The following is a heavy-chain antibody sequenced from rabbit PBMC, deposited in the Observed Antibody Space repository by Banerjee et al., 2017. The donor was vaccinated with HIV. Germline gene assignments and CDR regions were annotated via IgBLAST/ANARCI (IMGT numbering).Heavy chain of an antibody. J-gene: IGHJ4*01. CDR3: ARDPYYSGADGFGGL. CDR1: GFSFSSGYV. Sequence: QSLEESGGGLFQPGASLTLTCTASGFSFSSGYVMCWVRQAPGKGLEWIACIYAGSSGSTYYASWAKGRFTISKTSSTTVTLQVTSLSVADTATYFCARDPYYSGADGFGGLWGPGTLVTVS. CDR2: IYAGSSGST. V-gene: IGHV1S40*01. D-gene: IGHD4-1*01.